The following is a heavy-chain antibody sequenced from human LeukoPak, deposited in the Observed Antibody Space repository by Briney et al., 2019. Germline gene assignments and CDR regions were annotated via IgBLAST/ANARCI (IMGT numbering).Heavy chain of an antibody. J-gene: IGHJ4*02. CDR2: IYYSGST. D-gene: IGHD2-21*01. Sequence: SETLSLTCTVSGGSIFSYYWSWIRQPPGKGLEWMGYIYYSGSTNYNPPLKSRVTISVDTSKNQFSLRVSSVTAADTAVYYCARHLNNCGDDCYIFDYWGQGTLVTVSS. CDR3: ARHLNNCGDDCYIFDY. CDR1: GGSIFSYY. V-gene: IGHV4-59*08.